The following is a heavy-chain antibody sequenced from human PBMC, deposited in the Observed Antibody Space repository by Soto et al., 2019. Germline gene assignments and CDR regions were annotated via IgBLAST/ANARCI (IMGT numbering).Heavy chain of an antibody. Sequence: SQTLSLTCAISGDSVSSNSAAWIWIRQSPSRGLEWLGRTYYKSKWNNDYALSVKSRITISPDTSQNLFSLDLDSVTPEDTAVYYCEVITWFRGLDVWGQGTPVTVSS. CDR2: TYYKSKWNN. J-gene: IGHJ6*02. V-gene: IGHV6-1*01. CDR1: GDSVSSNSAA. D-gene: IGHD4-4*01. CDR3: EVITWFRGLDV.